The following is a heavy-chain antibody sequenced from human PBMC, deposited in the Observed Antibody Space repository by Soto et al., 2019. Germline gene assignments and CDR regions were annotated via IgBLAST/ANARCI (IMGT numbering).Heavy chain of an antibody. D-gene: IGHD2-15*01. CDR1: GFTFSNAW. Sequence: GGSLRLSCAASGFTFSNAWMSWVRQAPGKGLEWVGRIKSKTDGGTTDYAAPVKGRFTISRDDSKNTLYLQMSSLKTEDTAVYYCTTARIVVVVAATLRYYYGMDVWGQGTTVTVSS. V-gene: IGHV3-15*01. CDR3: TTARIVVVVAATLRYYYGMDV. J-gene: IGHJ6*02. CDR2: IKSKTDGGTT.